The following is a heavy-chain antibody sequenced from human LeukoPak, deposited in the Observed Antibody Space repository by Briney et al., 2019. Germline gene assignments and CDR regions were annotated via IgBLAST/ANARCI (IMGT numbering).Heavy chain of an antibody. Sequence: GGSLRLSCAASGFTFSNAWMSWVRQAPGKGLEWVGRIKSKTDGGTTDYAAPVKGRFTISRDDSKNTLYLQMNSLKTEDTAVYYCTAYCSSTSCYQGLAFDIWGQGTMVTVSS. CDR3: TAYCSSTSCYQGLAFDI. V-gene: IGHV3-15*01. J-gene: IGHJ3*02. CDR1: GFTFSNAW. D-gene: IGHD2-2*01. CDR2: IKSKTDGGTT.